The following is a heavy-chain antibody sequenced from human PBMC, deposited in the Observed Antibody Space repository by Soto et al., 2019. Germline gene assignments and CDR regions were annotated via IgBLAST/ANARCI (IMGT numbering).Heavy chain of an antibody. CDR1: GGTFTNYG. D-gene: IGHD3-10*01. J-gene: IGHJ3*01. CDR3: VRHYYLASNSHVEGIFDF. V-gene: IGHV1-69*01. Sequence: QVQLLQSGAEVKKPGSSVKVSCKASGGTFTNYGFSWVRQAPGQGLEWLGVVFPMFDTTKYARKFQDRVTISVVDSSGRANMELSSLSSDATAVYFSVRHYYLASNSHVEGIFDFWGQGTMVTV. CDR2: VFPMFDTT.